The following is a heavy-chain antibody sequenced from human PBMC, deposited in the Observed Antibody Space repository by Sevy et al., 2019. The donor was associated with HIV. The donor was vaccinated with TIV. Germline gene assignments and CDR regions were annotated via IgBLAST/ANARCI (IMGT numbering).Heavy chain of an antibody. V-gene: IGHV1-69*13. D-gene: IGHD1-26*01. CDR2: IIPIFGTA. J-gene: IGHJ4*02. Sequence: ASVKVSCKASGGTFSSYAISWVRQAPGQGLEWMGGIIPIFGTANYAQKFQGRVTITADESTSTAYMELSSLRSEDTAVYYCARDKTYRDSGSYYFDYWGQGTLVTVSS. CDR1: GGTFSSYA. CDR3: ARDKTYRDSGSYYFDY.